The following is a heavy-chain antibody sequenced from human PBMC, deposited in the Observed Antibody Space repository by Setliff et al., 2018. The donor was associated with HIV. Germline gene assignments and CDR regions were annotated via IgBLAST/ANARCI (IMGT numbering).Heavy chain of an antibody. CDR2: VNPNSGDA. D-gene: IGHD3-10*01. J-gene: IGHJ6*02. CDR1: GYTFTGHY. V-gene: IGHV1-2*02. CDR3: ARNFGLSPSGKYYYYYGMDI. Sequence: GASVKVSCKASGYTFTGHYLHWVRQAPGQGLEWLGWVNPNSGDAIYAQNFQGRATMTGDTSINAAYMELRGLRSDDTAVYYCARNFGLSPSGKYYYYYGMDIWGQGTTVTVSS.